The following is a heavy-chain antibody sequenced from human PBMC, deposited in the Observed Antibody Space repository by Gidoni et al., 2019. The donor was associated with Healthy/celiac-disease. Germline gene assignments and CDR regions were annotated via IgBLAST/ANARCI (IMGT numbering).Heavy chain of an antibody. CDR1: GFTFSSYA. D-gene: IGHD3-22*01. Sequence: EVQLLESGGGLVQPGGSLRLSCAASGFTFSSYAMSWVRQAPGKGLEWVSAISGSGGSTYYADSVKGRFTISRDNSKNTLYLQMNSLRAEDTAVYYCANSGDYQGAFDIWGQGTMVTVSS. J-gene: IGHJ3*02. CDR2: ISGSGGST. V-gene: IGHV3-23*01. CDR3: ANSGDYQGAFDI.